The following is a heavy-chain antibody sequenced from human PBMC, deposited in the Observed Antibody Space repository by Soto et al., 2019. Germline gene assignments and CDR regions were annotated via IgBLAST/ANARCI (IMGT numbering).Heavy chain of an antibody. CDR2: IIPIFGTA. D-gene: IGHD6-13*01. CDR3: ARGSRQQLVLSYYYYGMDV. CDR1: GGTFSSYA. J-gene: IGHJ6*02. Sequence: QVQLVQSGAEVKKPGSSVKVSCKASGGTFSSYAISWVRQAPGQGLEWMGGIIPIFGTANYAQKFQGRVTITADESTSTAYMELSSLRSDDTAVYYCARGSRQQLVLSYYYYGMDVWGQGTTVTVSS. V-gene: IGHV1-69*01.